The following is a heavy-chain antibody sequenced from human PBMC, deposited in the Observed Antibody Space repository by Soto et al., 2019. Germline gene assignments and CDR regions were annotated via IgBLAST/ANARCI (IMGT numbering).Heavy chain of an antibody. CDR2: IIPIFGTA. CDR1: GGTFSSYA. Sequence: QVQLVQSGAEVKKPGSSVKVSCKASGGTFSSYAISWVRQAPGQGLEWMGGIIPIFGTANYAQKFQGRVTITADESTSTAYRERSSLRSEDTAVYYCARDSYDYVWGSYRYINYWGQGTLVTVSS. J-gene: IGHJ4*02. CDR3: ARDSYDYVWGSYRYINY. V-gene: IGHV1-69*12. D-gene: IGHD3-16*02.